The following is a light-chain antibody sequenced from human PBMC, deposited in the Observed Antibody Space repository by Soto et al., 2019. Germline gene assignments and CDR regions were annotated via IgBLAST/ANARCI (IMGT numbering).Light chain of an antibody. CDR3: LQAAQFPLT. CDR2: TAS. CDR1: QGVNKW. Sequence: DIQMTQSPSSVSASVGDRVTITCRASQGVNKWLAWNQQKPGKAPKLLIYTASILQTGVPSRFSGSGSGTDFTLSISSLQPVDFATYYCLQAAQFPLTFGGGTKVEI. J-gene: IGKJ4*01. V-gene: IGKV1D-12*01.